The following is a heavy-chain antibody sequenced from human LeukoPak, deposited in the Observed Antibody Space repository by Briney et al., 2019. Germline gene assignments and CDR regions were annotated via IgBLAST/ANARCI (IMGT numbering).Heavy chain of an antibody. Sequence: SETLSLTCTVSGGSISSYYWSWIRQPPGKGLEWIGYIYYSGSTNYNPSLKSRVTISVDTSKNQFSLKLSSVTAADTAVYYCARGSGYRGVFDYWGQGTLVTVSS. V-gene: IGHV4-59*01. D-gene: IGHD3-3*01. J-gene: IGHJ4*02. CDR3: ARGSGYRGVFDY. CDR2: IYYSGST. CDR1: GGSISSYY.